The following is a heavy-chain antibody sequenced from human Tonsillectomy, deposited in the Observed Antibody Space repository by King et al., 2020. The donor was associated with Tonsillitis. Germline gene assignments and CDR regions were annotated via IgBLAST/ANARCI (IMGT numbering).Heavy chain of an antibody. Sequence: QLVQSGAEVKKPGASVKVSCKASGYTFTGYYMHWVRQAPGQGLEWMGWINPNSGGTNYAQKFQGMVPPNGDTSISTAYMELSRLRSDDTAVYYCARVSGSYKNNDFDYWGQGTLVTVSS. CDR3: ARVSGSYKNNDFDY. D-gene: IGHD1-26*01. J-gene: IGHJ4*02. CDR2: INPNSGGT. V-gene: IGHV1-2*02. CDR1: GYTFTGYY.